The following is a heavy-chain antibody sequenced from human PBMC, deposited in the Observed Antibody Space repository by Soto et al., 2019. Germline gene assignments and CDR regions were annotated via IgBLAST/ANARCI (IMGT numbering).Heavy chain of an antibody. J-gene: IGHJ6*02. CDR3: ARPRFRGMDV. Sequence: EMQLVESGGGLVQPGGSLRLSCVAFGFRLSNHFMNWVRQAPGKGLEWVATIKEDGREKYYVESVEGRFTISRDNAKNSLYLEVSNVRDGDTAVYYCARPRFRGMDVWGQGTTVTVSS. CDR1: GFRLSNHF. CDR2: IKEDGREK. V-gene: IGHV3-7*03. D-gene: IGHD3-10*01.